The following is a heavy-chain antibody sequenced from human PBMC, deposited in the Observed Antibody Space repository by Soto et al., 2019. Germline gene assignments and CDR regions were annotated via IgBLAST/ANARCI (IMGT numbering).Heavy chain of an antibody. CDR1: GFTFSNYA. J-gene: IGHJ4*02. V-gene: IGHV3-23*01. D-gene: IGHD6-6*01. CDR3: AKRSSSSTFDY. Sequence: EVQLLESGGGLVQPGESLRLSCAASGFTFSNYAMSWVRQAPGKGLEWVSVISGSDDSTYYADSVKGRFTISRDNSKNMLYLQMNSLRAEDTAVYYCAKRSSSSTFDYWGQGTLVTVSS. CDR2: ISGSDDST.